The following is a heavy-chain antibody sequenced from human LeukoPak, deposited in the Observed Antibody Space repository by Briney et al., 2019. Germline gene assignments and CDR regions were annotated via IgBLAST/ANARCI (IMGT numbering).Heavy chain of an antibody. Sequence: AGSLRLSCAASGFTFSSYEMNWVRQAQGKGLEWVSYISSSGSTIYYADSVKGRFTISRDNAKTSLYLQMNSLRAKDTAVYYCARERRDGYTSLFDDWGQGTLVTVSS. CDR1: GFTFSSYE. J-gene: IGHJ4*02. V-gene: IGHV3-48*03. CDR3: ARERRDGYTSLFDD. CDR2: ISSSGSTI. D-gene: IGHD5-24*01.